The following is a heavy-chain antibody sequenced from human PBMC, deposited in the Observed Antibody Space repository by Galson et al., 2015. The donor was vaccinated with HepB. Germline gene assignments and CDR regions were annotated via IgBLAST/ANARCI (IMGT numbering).Heavy chain of an antibody. Sequence: SLRLSCAASGFTFSNYAMHWVRQAPGMGLEWVAVISYDGNIKYYADSVKGQFTISRDNSKNTLYLQMNSLRTEDTAVYYCARVFTIAAAAYYFDYWGQGILVTVSS. V-gene: IGHV3-30-3*01. J-gene: IGHJ4*02. D-gene: IGHD6-13*01. CDR2: ISYDGNIK. CDR1: GFTFSNYA. CDR3: ARVFTIAAAAYYFDY.